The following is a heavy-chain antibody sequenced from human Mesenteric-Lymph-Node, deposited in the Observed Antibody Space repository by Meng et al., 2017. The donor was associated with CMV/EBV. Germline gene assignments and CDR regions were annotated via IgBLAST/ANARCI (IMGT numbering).Heavy chain of an antibody. CDR3: ARVFDILTGYPYDY. CDR1: GYTFTGYY. J-gene: IGHJ4*02. D-gene: IGHD3-9*01. CDR2: INPNSGGT. V-gene: IGHV1-2*06. Sequence: ASGYTFTGYYMPWVRQAPGQGLEWMGRINPNSGGTNYAQKFQGRVTMTRDTSISTAYMELSRLRSDDTAVYYCARVFDILTGYPYDYWGQGTLVTVSS.